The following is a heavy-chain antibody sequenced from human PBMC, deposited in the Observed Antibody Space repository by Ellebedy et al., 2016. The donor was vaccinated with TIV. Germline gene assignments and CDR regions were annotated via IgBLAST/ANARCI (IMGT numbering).Heavy chain of an antibody. CDR3: AAGWVPAAPLQP. CDR1: GGPFSGYY. CDR2: INESGNT. Sequence: MPSETLSLTCAVYGGPFSGYYWSWIRQSPGKGLEWIGEINESGNTKYNPSLKSRVAVSVDTSKNQFSLKLSSVPAADTAVYYCAAGWVPAAPLQPWGQGTLVTVSS. J-gene: IGHJ5*02. V-gene: IGHV4-34*01. D-gene: IGHD2-2*01.